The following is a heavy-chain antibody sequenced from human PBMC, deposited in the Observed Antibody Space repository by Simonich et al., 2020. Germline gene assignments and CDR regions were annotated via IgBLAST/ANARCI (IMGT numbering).Heavy chain of an antibody. V-gene: IGHV1-2*02. CDR1: GYTFTGYY. J-gene: IGHJ6*03. D-gene: IGHD1-26*01. CDR3: ARDLRGSYYYYYMDV. CDR2: INPHSGGT. Sequence: QVQLVQSGAEVKKPGASVKVSCKASGYTFTGYYMHWVRQAPGQGLEWMGWINPHSGGTNYAQKFQGRVTMTRDTSISTAYMELSRLRYDDTAVYYCARDLRGSYYYYYMDVWGKGTTVTVSS.